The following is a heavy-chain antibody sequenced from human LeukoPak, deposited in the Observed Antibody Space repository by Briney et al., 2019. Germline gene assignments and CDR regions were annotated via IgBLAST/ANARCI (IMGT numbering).Heavy chain of an antibody. D-gene: IGHD3-22*01. CDR3: ARDQVNYYDSFDY. J-gene: IGHJ4*02. V-gene: IGHV3-48*01. Sequence: GGSLRLSCAASGFTFSSYSMNWVRQAPGKGLEWVSYISSSISTIYYADSVKGRSTISRDNAKNSLYLQMNGLRAEDTAVYYCARDQVNYYDSFDYWGQGTLVTVSS. CDR1: GFTFSSYS. CDR2: ISSSISTI.